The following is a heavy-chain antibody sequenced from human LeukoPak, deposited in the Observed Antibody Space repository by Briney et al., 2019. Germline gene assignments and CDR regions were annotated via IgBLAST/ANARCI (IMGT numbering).Heavy chain of an antibody. CDR1: GYTFTNYD. Sequence: ASVKVSCKASGYTFTNYDINWVRQATGQGLEWMGWMKPNSGNTGYAQKFQGRVTMTRNTSISTAYMELSSLRSEDTAVYYCARGGASSSGFDYWGQGTLATVSS. V-gene: IGHV1-8*01. J-gene: IGHJ4*02. CDR3: ARGGASSSGFDY. CDR2: MKPNSGNT. D-gene: IGHD6-6*01.